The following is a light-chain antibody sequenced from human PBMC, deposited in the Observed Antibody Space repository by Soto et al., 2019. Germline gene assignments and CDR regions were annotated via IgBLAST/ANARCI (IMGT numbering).Light chain of an antibody. V-gene: IGKV1-9*01. CDR1: QGISSY. Sequence: DIQLTQSPSFLSGSVGDRFTITCRASQGISSYLAWYQQKPGKAPKLLIYPASTLQSGVPSRFSGSGSGTEFTLTISSLQPEDFATYYCQQLNIYPLTFGGGTKVDIK. J-gene: IGKJ4*01. CDR3: QQLNIYPLT. CDR2: PAS.